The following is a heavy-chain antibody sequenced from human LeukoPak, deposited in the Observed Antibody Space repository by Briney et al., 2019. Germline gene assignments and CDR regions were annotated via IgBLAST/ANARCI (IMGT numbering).Heavy chain of an antibody. CDR1: GGSISSGGYY. CDR2: IYYSGST. CDR3: ARGHSVVVVAATFLYY. D-gene: IGHD2-15*01. Sequence: PSQTLSLTCTVSGGSISSGGYYWSWIRQHPGKGLEWIGYIYYSGSTYYNPSLKSRVTISVDTSKNQFSLKLSSVTAADTAADTAVYFCARGHSVVVVAATFLYYWGQGTLVTVSS. V-gene: IGHV4-31*03. J-gene: IGHJ4*02.